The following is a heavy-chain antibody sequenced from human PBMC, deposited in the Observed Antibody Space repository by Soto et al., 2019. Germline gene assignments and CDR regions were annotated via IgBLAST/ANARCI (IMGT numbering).Heavy chain of an antibody. J-gene: IGHJ4*02. CDR2: IYYSGST. CDR3: ARTYYYDSSGYYYLSY. CDR1: GGSIISSSYY. Sequence: SETLSLTCTFSGGSIISSSYYLGWIRQPPGKGLEWIGSIYYSGSTYYNPSLKSRVTISVDTSKNQFSLKLSSVTAADTAVYYCARTYYYDSSGYYYLSYWGQGTLVTVSS. V-gene: IGHV4-39*01. D-gene: IGHD3-22*01.